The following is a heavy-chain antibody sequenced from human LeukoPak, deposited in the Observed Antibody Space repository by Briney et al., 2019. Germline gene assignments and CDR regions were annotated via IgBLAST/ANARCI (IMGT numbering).Heavy chain of an antibody. D-gene: IGHD3-3*01. CDR3: ARDGNNYVLLSGAYYYYYYMTS. Sequence: GGSLRLSCAASGFTFSSYWMSWVRQAPGKGLEWVANIKQDGSEKYYVDSVKGRFTISRDNAKNSLYLQMNSLRAEDTAVYYCARDGNNYVLLSGAYYYYYYMTSGAKGPRSPSP. CDR1: GFTFSSYW. V-gene: IGHV3-7*01. CDR2: IKQDGSEK. J-gene: IGHJ6*03.